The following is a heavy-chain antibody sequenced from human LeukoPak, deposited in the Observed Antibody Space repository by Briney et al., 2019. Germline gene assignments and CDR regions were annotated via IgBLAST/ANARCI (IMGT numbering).Heavy chain of an antibody. D-gene: IGHD2-2*01. CDR3: ARGRGYCSSTSCYYNWFDP. CDR1: GGSFSGYY. Sequence: SETLSLTCAVYGGSFSGYYWSWIRQPPGKGLEWIGEINHSGSTNYNPSLKSRVTISVDTSKNQFSLKLSSVTAADTAVYYCARGRGYCSSTSCYYNWFDPWGQGTLVIVSS. CDR2: INHSGST. J-gene: IGHJ5*02. V-gene: IGHV4-34*01.